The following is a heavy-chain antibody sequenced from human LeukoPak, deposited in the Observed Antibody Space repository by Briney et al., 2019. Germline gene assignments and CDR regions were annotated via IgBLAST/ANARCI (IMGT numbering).Heavy chain of an antibody. CDR1: GASFSDNY. Sequence: SETLSLTCAVYGASFSDNYWSWLRQPPGKGLEWVGSVFHSGNTYYNPSLKSRLTISADTSKNQFSLTLTSVTAADTAVYYCARDRSVGVLPAPPFDFWGQGTLVTVSS. CDR2: VFHSGNT. D-gene: IGHD6-6*01. V-gene: IGHV4-34*12. CDR3: ARDRSVGVLPAPPFDF. J-gene: IGHJ4*02.